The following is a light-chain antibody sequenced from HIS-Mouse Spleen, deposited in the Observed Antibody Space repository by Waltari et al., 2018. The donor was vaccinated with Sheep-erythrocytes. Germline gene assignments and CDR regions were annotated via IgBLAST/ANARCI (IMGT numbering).Light chain of an antibody. CDR2: QDS. CDR3: QAWDSSTAVV. V-gene: IGLV3-1*01. CDR1: KLGDKY. J-gene: IGLJ2*01. Sequence: SYGLTQPPSVSVSPGQTASITCSGDKLGDKYACWYQQKPGQSPVLVIYQDSKRPSGIPERFSCANSGNTATLTISGTQAMDEADYYCQAWDSSTAVVFGGGTKLTVL.